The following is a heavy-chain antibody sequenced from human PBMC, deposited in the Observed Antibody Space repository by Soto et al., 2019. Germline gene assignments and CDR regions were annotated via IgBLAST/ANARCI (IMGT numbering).Heavy chain of an antibody. J-gene: IGHJ6*02. Sequence: SVKVSCKASGGTFSSYGISWVRQAPGQGLEWMGGIIPIFGTANYAQKFQGRVTITADESTSTAYMELSSLRSEDTAVYYCGRAIGNCCGGCCYGGYYYGMDVWGQGTTVTVSS. CDR3: GRAIGNCCGGCCYGGYYYGMDV. CDR2: IIPIFGTA. D-gene: IGHD2-15*01. CDR1: GGTFSSYG. V-gene: IGHV1-69*13.